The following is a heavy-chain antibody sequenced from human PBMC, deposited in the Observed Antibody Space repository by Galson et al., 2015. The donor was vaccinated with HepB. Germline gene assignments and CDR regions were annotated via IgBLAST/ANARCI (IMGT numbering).Heavy chain of an antibody. Sequence: ETLSLTCTVSGGSISSSSYYWGWIRQPPGKGLEWIGSIYYSGSTYYNPSLKSRVTISVDTSKNQLSLKLSSVTAADTAVYYCARFFFYSSSWMQIYYWGQGTLVTVSS. CDR3: ARFFFYSSSWMQIYY. J-gene: IGHJ4*02. CDR1: GGSISSSSYY. CDR2: IYYSGST. D-gene: IGHD6-13*01. V-gene: IGHV4-39*07.